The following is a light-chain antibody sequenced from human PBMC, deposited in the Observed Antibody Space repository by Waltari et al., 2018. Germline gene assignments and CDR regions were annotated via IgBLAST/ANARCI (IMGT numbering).Light chain of an antibody. V-gene: IGLV3-1*01. Sequence: SYDLTQPPSVSASPGQTASIARFGAKLGDKYVSWYQQKPGQSPVLVIYQDTKRPSVIPERFSASNSGNTATLTVSETQAVDAASYYCQTWDSNTVVFGGGTTLTVL. J-gene: IGLJ2*01. CDR1: KLGDKY. CDR3: QTWDSNTVV. CDR2: QDT.